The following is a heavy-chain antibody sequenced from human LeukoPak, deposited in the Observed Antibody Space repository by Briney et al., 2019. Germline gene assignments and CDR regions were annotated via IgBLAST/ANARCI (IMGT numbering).Heavy chain of an antibody. D-gene: IGHD2-8*01. J-gene: IGHJ4*02. CDR2: ISASGGST. V-gene: IGHV3-23*01. Sequence: QPGGSLRLSCAASGFTFSSYAMSWVRQAPGKGLEWVSAISASGGSTYYADSVKGRFTISRDNPKNTLYLRMNSLRAEDTAVYYCAKVGVPFGSWGQGTLVTVSS. CDR1: GFTFSSYA. CDR3: AKVGVPFGS.